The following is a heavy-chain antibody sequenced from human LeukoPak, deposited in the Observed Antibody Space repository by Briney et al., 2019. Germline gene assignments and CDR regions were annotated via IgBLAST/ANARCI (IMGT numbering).Heavy chain of an antibody. CDR3: AASYSSGYYTVSSFAFDI. CDR2: IYPGDSDT. V-gene: IGHV5-51*01. D-gene: IGHD3-22*01. CDR1: GYSFTSYW. Sequence: GESLKISCKGSGYSFTSYWIGWVRPMPGKGLEWMGIIYPGDSDTRYSPSFQGQVTISADKSISTAYLQWSSLKASDTAMYYCAASYSSGYYTVSSFAFDIWGQGTMVTVSS. J-gene: IGHJ3*02.